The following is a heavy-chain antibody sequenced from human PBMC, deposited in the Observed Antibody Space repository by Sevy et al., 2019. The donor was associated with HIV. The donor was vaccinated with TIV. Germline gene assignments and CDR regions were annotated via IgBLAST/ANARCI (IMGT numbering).Heavy chain of an antibody. V-gene: IGHV1-69*13. CDR1: GGTFSTSP. D-gene: IGHD3-22*01. CDR3: ARTDYYDSSGYFYFDY. J-gene: IGHJ4*02. Sequence: ASVKVSCKASGGTFSTSPINWVRQAPGQGLEWMGGIIPLFGTTKYAQKFQGRVRIIADESTSTAFLEMNNLRSEDTAVYYCARTDYYDSSGYFYFDYWGQETLVTVSS. CDR2: IIPLFGTT.